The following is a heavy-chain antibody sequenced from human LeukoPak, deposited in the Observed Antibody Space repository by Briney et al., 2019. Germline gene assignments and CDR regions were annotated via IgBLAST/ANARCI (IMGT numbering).Heavy chain of an antibody. CDR3: ARADSGSYLPYYFDY. Sequence: GESLKISCKGSGYSFTSYWIGWVRQMPGKGLEWMGIIYPGDSDTRYSPSFQGQVTISADKSISTAYLQWSSLKASDTAMYYCARADSGSYLPYYFDYWGQGTLVTVSS. CDR2: IYPGDSDT. CDR1: GYSFTSYW. J-gene: IGHJ4*02. V-gene: IGHV5-51*01. D-gene: IGHD1-26*01.